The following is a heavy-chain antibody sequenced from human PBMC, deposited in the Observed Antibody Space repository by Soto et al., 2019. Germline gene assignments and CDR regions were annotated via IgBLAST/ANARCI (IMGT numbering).Heavy chain of an antibody. Sequence: GGSLRLSCAASGFTFNNDWMTWVRQASGKGLEWVASIKEDGSNTYYADSVRGRFALSRDNAKNSLYLQMNSLRAEDTAVYYCARGGGIVDNWGQGTLVTVSS. CDR2: IKEDGSNT. V-gene: IGHV3-7*01. J-gene: IGHJ4*02. CDR1: GFTFNNDW. D-gene: IGHD3-10*01. CDR3: ARGGGIVDN.